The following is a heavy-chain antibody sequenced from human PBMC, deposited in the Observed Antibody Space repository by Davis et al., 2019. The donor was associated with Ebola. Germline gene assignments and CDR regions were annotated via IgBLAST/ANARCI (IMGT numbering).Heavy chain of an antibody. CDR1: GGSITSNTHY. CDR2: IYYNGNT. D-gene: IGHD3-22*01. CDR3: ASLRFHYDSSGYCGVSLDALDD. V-gene: IGHV4-39*01. J-gene: IGHJ3*01. Sequence: SETLSLTCNVSGGSITSNTHYWGWIRQPPGKGLAWLGAIYYNGNTFYNPSLKSRVTISVDRSTNRFSMNVNSVTAADTAVYSCASLRFHYDSSGYCGVSLDALDDWGQGTMVIVSS.